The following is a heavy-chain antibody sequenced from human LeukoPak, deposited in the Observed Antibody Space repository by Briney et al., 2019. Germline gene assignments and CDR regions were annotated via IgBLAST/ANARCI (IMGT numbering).Heavy chain of an antibody. Sequence: SETLSLTCTVSGGSISSSSYYWGWIRHPPGKGLEWIGSIYYSGSIYYNPSLKSRVTISVDTSKNQFSLQLSSVTAADTAVYYCARHSSGNFDYWGQGTLVTVSS. CDR2: IYYSGSI. D-gene: IGHD6-19*01. J-gene: IGHJ4*02. CDR1: GGSISSSSYY. CDR3: ARHSSGNFDY. V-gene: IGHV4-39*01.